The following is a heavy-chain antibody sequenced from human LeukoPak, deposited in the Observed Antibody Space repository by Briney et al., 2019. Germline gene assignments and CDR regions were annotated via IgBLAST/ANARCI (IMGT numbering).Heavy chain of an antibody. D-gene: IGHD1-14*01. V-gene: IGHV3-48*04. CDR2: ISGSDSSI. Sequence: PGGSLRLSCAASGFTFSSYSMNWVRQAPGKGLEWVSYISGSDSSIYYADSVRGRFTISRDNAKNSLYLQMNSLRVEDTAVYYCARNHGDYWGQGTLVTVSS. CDR3: ARNHGDY. J-gene: IGHJ4*02. CDR1: GFTFSSYS.